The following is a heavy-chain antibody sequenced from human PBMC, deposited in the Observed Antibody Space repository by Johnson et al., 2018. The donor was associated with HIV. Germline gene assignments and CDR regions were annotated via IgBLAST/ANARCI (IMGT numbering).Heavy chain of an antibody. CDR1: GFTFSSYA. J-gene: IGHJ3*02. CDR3: ARDQDNGSNRRPGAFDS. CDR2: ISYDGSNK. Sequence: QETLVESGGGVVTPGSFLRLSCAASGFTFSSYAMHWVRQAPGKGLEWVAVISYDGSNKYYADSVKGRFTISRDNSKNTLYLQMNSLRAEDTAVYYCARDQDNGSNRRPGAFDSWGQGTMVTVSS. D-gene: IGHD1-26*01. V-gene: IGHV3-30*04.